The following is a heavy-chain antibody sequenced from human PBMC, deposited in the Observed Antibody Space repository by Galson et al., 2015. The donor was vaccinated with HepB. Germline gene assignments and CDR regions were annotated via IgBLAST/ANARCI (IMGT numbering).Heavy chain of an antibody. J-gene: IGHJ1*01. CDR1: GYTFIDYY. CDR3: ARDYYDSSGPPAEYFQH. V-gene: IGHV1-2*02. D-gene: IGHD3-22*01. Sequence: SVKVSCKASGYTFIDYYVHWVRQAPGQGLEWMGWINPNSGGTNYAQKFQGKVTMTRDTSINTAYMDLSRLRSDDTAVYYCARDYYDSSGPPAEYFQHWGQGTLVTVSP. CDR2: INPNSGGT.